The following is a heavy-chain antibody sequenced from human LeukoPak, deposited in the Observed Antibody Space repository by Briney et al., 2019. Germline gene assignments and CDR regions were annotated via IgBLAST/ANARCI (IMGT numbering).Heavy chain of an antibody. CDR2: IYSGGST. D-gene: IGHD6-19*01. Sequence: GGSLRLSCAASGFTVSSNYMSWVRQAPGKGLEWVSVIYSGGSTYYADSVKGRFTISRDNSKNTLYLQMNSLRAEDTAVYYCAREESIAVAVDAFDIWGQGTMVTVSS. CDR3: AREESIAVAVDAFDI. J-gene: IGHJ3*02. CDR1: GFTVSSNY. V-gene: IGHV3-66*01.